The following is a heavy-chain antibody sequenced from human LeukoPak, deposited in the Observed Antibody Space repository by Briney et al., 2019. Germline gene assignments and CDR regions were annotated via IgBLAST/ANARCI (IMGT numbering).Heavy chain of an antibody. J-gene: IGHJ5*02. D-gene: IGHD4-17*01. CDR2: INSAGTT. CDR1: GGSLKNHY. Sequence: SETLSLTCAVSGGSLKNHYLTWIRQSPGKRMEWIGLINSAGTTVYDPSLKSRVSISIHTSRNQFSLTMRSMTATDTAVYYCARDEVGHYALALWGQGTPVTVSS. CDR3: ARDEVGHYALAL. V-gene: IGHV4-34*01.